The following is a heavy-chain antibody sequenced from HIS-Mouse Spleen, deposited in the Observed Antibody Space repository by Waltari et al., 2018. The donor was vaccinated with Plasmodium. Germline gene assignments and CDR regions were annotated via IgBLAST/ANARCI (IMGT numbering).Heavy chain of an antibody. CDR1: GFTFGSYW. D-gene: IGHD6-13*01. CDR2: IKQDGSEK. CDR3: ASSWYWYFDL. J-gene: IGHJ2*01. Sequence: EVQLVESGGGLVQPGGSLRLSCAAPGFTFGSYWLSWVRQDPGKGLEWVANIKQDGSEKYYVDSVKGRFTISRDNAKNSLYLQMNSLRAEDTAVYYCASSWYWYFDLWGRGTLVTVSS. V-gene: IGHV3-7*01.